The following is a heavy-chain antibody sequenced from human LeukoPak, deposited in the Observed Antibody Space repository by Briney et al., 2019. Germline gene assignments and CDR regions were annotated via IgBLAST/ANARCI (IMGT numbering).Heavy chain of an antibody. Sequence: PGGSLRLSCAASGFTFSSYGMNWVRQAPGKGLEWVSSISSSSSYIYYADSVKGRFTISRDNAKNSLYLQMNSLRAEDTAVYYCARDMYGDYVYFDYWGQGTLVTVSS. CDR2: ISSSSSYI. J-gene: IGHJ4*02. CDR3: ARDMYGDYVYFDY. V-gene: IGHV3-21*01. D-gene: IGHD4-17*01. CDR1: GFTFSSYG.